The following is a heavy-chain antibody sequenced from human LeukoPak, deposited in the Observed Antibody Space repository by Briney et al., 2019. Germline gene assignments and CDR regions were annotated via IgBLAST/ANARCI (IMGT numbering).Heavy chain of an antibody. D-gene: IGHD2-2*01. CDR2: IIPIFGTA. CDR3: ARKIVVVPAAIHFNYYGMDV. J-gene: IGHJ6*02. V-gene: IGHV1-69*13. Sequence: AAVKVSCKASGGTFSRYAISWVRQAPGQGLEWMGGIIPIFGTANYAQKFQGRVTITADESTSTAYMELSSLRSEDTAVYYCARKIVVVPAAIHFNYYGMDVWGQGTTVTVSS. CDR1: GGTFSRYA.